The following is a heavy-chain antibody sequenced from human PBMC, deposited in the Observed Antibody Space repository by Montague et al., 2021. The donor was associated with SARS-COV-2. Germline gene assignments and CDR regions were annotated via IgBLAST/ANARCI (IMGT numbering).Heavy chain of an antibody. Sequence: SLRLSCAASGFTVSSYWMHWVRQAPGKGLVWVSHIKEDGTRTNYADSVKGRFTISRDSAKNTLFLQMNSLRVEDTAVYYCARGDSSGLGYWGQGILVTVAS. V-gene: IGHV3-74*01. CDR1: GFTVSSYW. CDR2: IKEDGTRT. J-gene: IGHJ4*02. D-gene: IGHD3-16*01. CDR3: ARGDSSGLGY.